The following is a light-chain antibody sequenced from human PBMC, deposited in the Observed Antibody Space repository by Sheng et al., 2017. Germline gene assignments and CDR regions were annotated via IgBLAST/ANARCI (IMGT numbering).Light chain of an antibody. CDR2: GKN. J-gene: IGLJ2*01. V-gene: IGLV3-19*01. CDR1: SLRNYF. Sequence: SSELTQDPAVSVALGQTVRITCQGDSLRNYFASWYQQKPGQAPVLVIYGKNKRPSGIPDRFSGSSSGNTASLTITGAQAEDEADYYCNSRDTSGGHRWVLGGGTKVTVL. CDR3: NSRDTSGGHRWV.